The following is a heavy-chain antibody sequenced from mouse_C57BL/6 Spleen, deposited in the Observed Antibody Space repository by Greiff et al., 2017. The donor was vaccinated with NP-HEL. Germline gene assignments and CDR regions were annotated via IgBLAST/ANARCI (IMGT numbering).Heavy chain of an antibody. CDR2: INPNNGGT. J-gene: IGHJ3*01. CDR1: GYTFTDYY. Sequence: VQLQQSGPELVKPGASVKISCKASGYTFTDYYMNWVKQSHGKSLEWIGDINPNNGGTSYNQKFKGKATLTVDKSSSTAYMELRSLTSEDSAVYYCARGITTVVARRFAYWGQGTLVTVSA. CDR3: ARGITTVVARRFAY. D-gene: IGHD1-1*01. V-gene: IGHV1-26*01.